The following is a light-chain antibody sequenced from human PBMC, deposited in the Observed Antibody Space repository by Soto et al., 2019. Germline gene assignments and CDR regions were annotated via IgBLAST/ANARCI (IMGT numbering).Light chain of an antibody. J-gene: IGLJ1*01. V-gene: IGLV1-40*01. CDR1: SSNIGAGYA. CDR2: DNT. Sequence: QSVLTQPPSVSGAPGQTITISCSVTSSNIGAGYAVHWYQHLPGTAPKLLIFDNTDRPSGVSNRFSGSKSGNTASLTISGLQAEDEADYYCSSYTSSSTYVFGTGTKVTVL. CDR3: SSYTSSSTYV.